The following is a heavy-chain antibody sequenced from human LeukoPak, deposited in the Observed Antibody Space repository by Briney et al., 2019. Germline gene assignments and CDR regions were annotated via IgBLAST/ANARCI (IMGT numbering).Heavy chain of an antibody. CDR1: GFTFSSYG. V-gene: IGHV3-33*01. CDR3: ARKVPAAIEDAFDI. D-gene: IGHD2-2*01. CDR2: IWYDGSNK. J-gene: IGHJ3*02. Sequence: GGSLRLSCAASGFTFSSYGMHWVRQAPGKGLEWVAVIWYDGSNKYYADSVKGRFTISRDNSKNTLYLQMNSLRAEDTAVYYCARKVPAAIEDAFDIWGQGTMVTVSS.